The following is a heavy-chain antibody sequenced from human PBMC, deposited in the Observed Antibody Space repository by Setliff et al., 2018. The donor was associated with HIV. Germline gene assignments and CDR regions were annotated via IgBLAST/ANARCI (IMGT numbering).Heavy chain of an antibody. CDR3: ARYDILNGYYNFDY. J-gene: IGHJ4*02. D-gene: IGHD3-9*01. Sequence: PSETLSLTCTVSGGFIVSGGHYWNWIRQLPGKGLEWIGHIHYSGRPYYSPSLESRITITVDTSKNQFSLKLSYVTAADTAVYYCARYDILNGYYNFDYWGQGTLVTVSS. V-gene: IGHV4-31*03. CDR1: GGFIVSGGHY. CDR2: IHYSGRP.